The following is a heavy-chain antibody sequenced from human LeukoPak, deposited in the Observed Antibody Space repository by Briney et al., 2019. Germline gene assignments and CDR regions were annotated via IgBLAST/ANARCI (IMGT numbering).Heavy chain of an antibody. V-gene: IGHV3-30*18. D-gene: IGHD4-11*01. Sequence: PGGSLRLSCAASGFTFSSYGMHWVRQAPGKGLEWVAVISYDGSNKYYADSVKGRFTISRDNSKNTLYLQMNSLRAEDTAVYYCAKDLRLTTVPDREYYYYGMDVWGQGTTVTVSS. CDR2: ISYDGSNK. CDR3: AKDLRLTTVPDREYYYYGMDV. J-gene: IGHJ6*02. CDR1: GFTFSSYG.